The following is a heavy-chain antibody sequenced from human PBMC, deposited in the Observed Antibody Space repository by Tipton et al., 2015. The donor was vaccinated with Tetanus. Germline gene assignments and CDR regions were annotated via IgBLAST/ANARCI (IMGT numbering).Heavy chain of an antibody. J-gene: IGHJ6*02. Sequence: GSLRLSCQGSGFNFGDFNMNWIRQTPGKGLQWVSSISGHSTYIHYAESVRGRFSVSRDNAENSLYLQVDSLRAEDTAVYYCVRDYCSSARCSPHVDYYYFYGMDVWGQGTTVTV. CDR2: ISGHSTYI. D-gene: IGHD2-2*01. V-gene: IGHV3-21*01. CDR3: VRDYCSSARCSPHVDYYYFYGMDV. CDR1: GFNFGDFN.